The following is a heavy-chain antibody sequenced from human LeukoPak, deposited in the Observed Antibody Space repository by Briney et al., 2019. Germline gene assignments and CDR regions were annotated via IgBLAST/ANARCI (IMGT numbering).Heavy chain of an antibody. CDR3: ASSRGYYDSPE. CDR2: ISSSGSTI. Sequence: GGSLRLSCAASGFIFSDYYMSWIRQAPGKGLEWVSYISSSGSTIYYADSVKGRFTISRDNAKNSLYLQMNSLRAEDTAVYYCASSRGYYDSPEWGQGTLVTVSS. J-gene: IGHJ4*02. D-gene: IGHD3-22*01. V-gene: IGHV3-11*01. CDR1: GFIFSDYY.